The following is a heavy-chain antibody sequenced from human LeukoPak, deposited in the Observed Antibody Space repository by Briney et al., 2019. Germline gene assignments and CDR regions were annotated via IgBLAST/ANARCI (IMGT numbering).Heavy chain of an antibody. J-gene: IGHJ4*02. CDR3: AREGVAGTGLDY. CDR2: INPSGGT. V-gene: IGHV1-46*01. CDR1: GYTFSIYN. D-gene: IGHD6-13*01. Sequence: ASVKVSCKASGYTFSIYNMHWVRQAPGQGLEWMGIINPSGGTSYAQKLQGRITMTRDTSTSTLLMELSSLRSEDTAVYYCAREGVAGTGLDYWGQGTLVTVSS.